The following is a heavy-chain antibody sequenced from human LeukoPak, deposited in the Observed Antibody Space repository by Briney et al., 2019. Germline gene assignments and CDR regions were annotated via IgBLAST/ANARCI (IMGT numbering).Heavy chain of an antibody. Sequence: SVKVSCKASGGTFNSYAISWVRQAPGQGLEWMGGINPIFGTATYAQKSQGRVTITADESTSTAYMELSSLRSDDTAVYYCARQYYDHVWGSYRHFDYWGQGTLVTVSS. CDR1: GGTFNSYA. J-gene: IGHJ4*02. CDR2: INPIFGTA. CDR3: ARQYYDHVWGSYRHFDY. V-gene: IGHV1-69*01. D-gene: IGHD3-16*02.